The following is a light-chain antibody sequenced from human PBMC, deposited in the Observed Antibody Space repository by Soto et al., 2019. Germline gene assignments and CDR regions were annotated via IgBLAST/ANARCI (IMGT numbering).Light chain of an antibody. CDR2: DVA. V-gene: IGLV2-14*03. Sequence: QSGLAQPASVSDSPGQSITISCTGTSSDVGGSNFVSWYQQHPGKPPKLIIYDVANRPSGVSNRFSGSKSGSTASLIISRLQTEDEAAYYCVSSPSSTTYVFGTGTKVTVL. CDR1: SSDVGGSNF. CDR3: VSSPSSTTYV. J-gene: IGLJ1*01.